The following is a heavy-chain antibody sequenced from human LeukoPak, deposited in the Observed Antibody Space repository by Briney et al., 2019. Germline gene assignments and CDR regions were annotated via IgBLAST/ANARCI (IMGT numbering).Heavy chain of an antibody. CDR1: GYTFTSYY. CDR2: INPSGGST. V-gene: IGHV1-46*01. Sequence: ASVTVSCKASGYTFTSYYMHWVRQAPGQGLEWMGIINPSGGSTSYAQKFQGRVTMTRDTSTSTVYMELSSLRSEDTAVYYCARDGAPMTTVTNFDYWGRGTLVTVSS. D-gene: IGHD4-17*01. J-gene: IGHJ4*02. CDR3: ARDGAPMTTVTNFDY.